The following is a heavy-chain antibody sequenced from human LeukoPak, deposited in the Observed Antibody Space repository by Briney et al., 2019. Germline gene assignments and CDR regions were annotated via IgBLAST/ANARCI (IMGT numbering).Heavy chain of an antibody. CDR2: ISTRGSYT. CDR1: GFIFSDHY. V-gene: IGHV3-11*05. J-gene: IGHJ3*02. Sequence: PGGSLRLSCAASGFIFSDHYMSWIRQAPGKGREGVSYISTRGSYTNYADSVKGRFTISRDNAKNSLYLQMNSLRADDTAMYYCAKEGYSGYYAFDIWGQGTMVTVSS. CDR3: AKEGYSGYYAFDI. D-gene: IGHD5-12*01.